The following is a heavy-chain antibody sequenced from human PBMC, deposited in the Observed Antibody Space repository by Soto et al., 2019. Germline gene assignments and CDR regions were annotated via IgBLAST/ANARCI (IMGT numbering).Heavy chain of an antibody. CDR3: PKGTSKLDY. J-gene: IGHJ4*02. CDR1: GFSFSSLP. Sequence: PGGSLRLSCAASGFSFSSLPMTWVRQAPGKGLEWVSSISDSGRTTYYADSVKGRFTISRDNSKSTLYLQMNSLRAEDTAVYYCPKGTSKLDYWGQGALVTVSS. V-gene: IGHV3-23*01. CDR2: ISDSGRTT.